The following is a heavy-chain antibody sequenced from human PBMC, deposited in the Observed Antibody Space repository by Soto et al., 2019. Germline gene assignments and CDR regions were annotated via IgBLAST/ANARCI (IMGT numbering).Heavy chain of an antibody. Sequence: VGSLRLSCAASGFTFSSYGMHWVRQAPGKGLEWVAVISYDGSNKYYADSVKGRFTISRDNSKNTLYLQMNSLRAEDTAVYYCAKDEGDYYYYGMDVWGQGTTVTVSS. CDR2: ISYDGSNK. CDR3: AKDEGDYYYYGMDV. D-gene: IGHD3-16*01. J-gene: IGHJ6*02. CDR1: GFTFSSYG. V-gene: IGHV3-30*18.